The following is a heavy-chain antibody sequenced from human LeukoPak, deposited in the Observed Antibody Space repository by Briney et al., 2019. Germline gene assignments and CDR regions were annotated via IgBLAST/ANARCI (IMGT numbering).Heavy chain of an antibody. Sequence: NPSETLSLTCTVSGGSISSYYWSWIRQPPGKGLEWIGEINHSGSTNYNPSLKSRVTISVDTSKNQFSLKLSSVTAADTAVYYCARDLGGWSDYWGQGTLVTVSS. J-gene: IGHJ4*02. D-gene: IGHD6-19*01. V-gene: IGHV4-34*01. CDR1: GGSISSYY. CDR3: ARDLGGWSDY. CDR2: INHSGST.